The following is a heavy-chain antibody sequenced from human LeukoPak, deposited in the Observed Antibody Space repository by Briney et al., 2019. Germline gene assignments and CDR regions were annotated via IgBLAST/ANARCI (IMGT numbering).Heavy chain of an antibody. J-gene: IGHJ4*02. Sequence: GGSLRLSCAASGFTFSSYAMHWVRQAPGKGLEWVAVISYDGSNKYYAGSVKGRFTISRDNSKNTLYLQMNSLRAEDTAVYYCARDARSLLWFGELSEFDYWGQGTLVTVSS. CDR1: GFTFSSYA. V-gene: IGHV3-30-3*01. CDR2: ISYDGSNK. D-gene: IGHD3-10*01. CDR3: ARDARSLLWFGELSEFDY.